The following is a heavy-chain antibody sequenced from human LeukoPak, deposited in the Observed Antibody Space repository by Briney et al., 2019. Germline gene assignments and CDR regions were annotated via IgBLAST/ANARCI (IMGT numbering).Heavy chain of an antibody. CDR2: IYTSGST. CDR1: GGSISSYY. Sequence: SETLSLTCTVSGGSISSYYWSWIRQPAGKGLEWIGRIYTSGSTNYNPSLKSRVTISVDTSKNQFSLKLSSVTAADTAVYYCAAGRDGYKTKGYFDYWGQGTLVTVSS. J-gene: IGHJ4*02. D-gene: IGHD5-24*01. V-gene: IGHV4-4*07. CDR3: AAGRDGYKTKGYFDY.